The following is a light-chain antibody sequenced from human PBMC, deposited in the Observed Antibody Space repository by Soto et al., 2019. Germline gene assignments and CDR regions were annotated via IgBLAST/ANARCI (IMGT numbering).Light chain of an antibody. V-gene: IGKV1-33*01. Sequence: DVQMAPSASSLSASVGDRVTIPCRASHDISGYLNWYQYKPGEAPKLLIYDASKLEAGVPSRFSGRGSGTDFTFSISSLQPEDIATYYCQQYDNVSLTFGGGTKVDIK. CDR1: HDISGY. CDR3: QQYDNVSLT. CDR2: DAS. J-gene: IGKJ4*01.